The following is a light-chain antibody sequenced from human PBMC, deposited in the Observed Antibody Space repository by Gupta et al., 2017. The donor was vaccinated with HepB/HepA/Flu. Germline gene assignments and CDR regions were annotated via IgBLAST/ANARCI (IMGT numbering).Light chain of an antibody. J-gene: IGLJ1*01. CDR3: CSYAGTYTFA. Sequence: QSAPTQPRSVSGSLGQSVTISCTGSGSDIGAHNYVSWYQQHPGKAPKLMIYDINKWPSGVPDRFSGSKSGNTASLTISGLQAEDEADYYCCSYAGTYTFAFGTGTRVTVL. CDR1: GSDIGAHNY. V-gene: IGLV2-11*01. CDR2: DIN.